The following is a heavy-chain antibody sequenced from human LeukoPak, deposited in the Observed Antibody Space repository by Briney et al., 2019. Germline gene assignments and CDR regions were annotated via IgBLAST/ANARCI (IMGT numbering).Heavy chain of an antibody. Sequence: ASVKLSCKASGYTFTDYYMNWVRQAPGQGLEWMGWIHPNSGGTNYAQKFQGRVTMTRDTSISTAYMEQSRLTSDDTAVYYCGRKSAARKTSEFDYWGQGTLVTVSS. J-gene: IGHJ4*02. V-gene: IGHV1-2*02. CDR3: GRKSAARKTSEFDY. CDR1: GYTFTDYY. CDR2: IHPNSGGT. D-gene: IGHD6-6*01.